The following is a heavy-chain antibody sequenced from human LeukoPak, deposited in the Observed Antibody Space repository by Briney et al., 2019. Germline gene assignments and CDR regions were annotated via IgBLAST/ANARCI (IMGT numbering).Heavy chain of an antibody. Sequence: ASVMLSCKVSEYTLTELSIHWVRQAPGKGLEWMGRFDPEDGQTIHAQKFQGRVTMTEDTSTDTAYMELSSLRSEDTAVYYCATDLVLLRGFDYWGQGTLVTVSS. J-gene: IGHJ4*02. V-gene: IGHV1-24*01. CDR3: ATDLVLLRGFDY. CDR1: EYTLTELS. D-gene: IGHD2/OR15-2a*01. CDR2: FDPEDGQT.